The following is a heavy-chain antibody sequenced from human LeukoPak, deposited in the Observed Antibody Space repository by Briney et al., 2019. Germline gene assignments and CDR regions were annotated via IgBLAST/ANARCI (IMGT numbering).Heavy chain of an antibody. D-gene: IGHD2-15*01. J-gene: IGHJ4*02. Sequence: GGSLRLSCAASRFTFSSYWMSWVRQAPGKGLEWVAFIRYDGSNKYYADSVKGRFTISRDNSKNTLYLQMNSRRAEDTAVCYCAKVHLGYCSGGSCYHFDYWGQGTLVTVSS. V-gene: IGHV3-30*02. CDR3: AKVHLGYCSGGSCYHFDY. CDR2: IRYDGSNK. CDR1: RFTFSSYW.